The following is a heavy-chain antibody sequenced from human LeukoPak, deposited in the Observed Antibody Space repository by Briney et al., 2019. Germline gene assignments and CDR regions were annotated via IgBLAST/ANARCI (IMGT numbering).Heavy chain of an antibody. CDR1: GLAFSAYW. CDR3: AIPDPHSSSWYAFDY. Sequence: GGSLRLSCAASGLAFSAYWMSWVRQAPGMGLEWVANINQGGNQDAYVASVRGRFTVSRDNAKNSLYLQMNSLRAEDTAVYYCAIPDPHSSSWYAFDYWGQGTLVTVSS. CDR2: INQGGNQD. D-gene: IGHD6-13*01. J-gene: IGHJ4*02. V-gene: IGHV3-7*01.